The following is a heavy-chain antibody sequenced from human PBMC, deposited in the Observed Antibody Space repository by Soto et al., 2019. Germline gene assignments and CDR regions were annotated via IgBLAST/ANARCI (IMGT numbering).Heavy chain of an antibody. D-gene: IGHD3-22*01. Sequence: GGSLRLSCAGSGFTLSYHYIDWVRQAPGKGLEWVGRSRDKPQGYSTAYAASVKGRFTTSRDESKNSAYLQMNSLKTEDTAVYYCVRATYFSDSSGYTRCLDYWGQGTLVTVSS. CDR3: VRATYFSDSSGYTRCLDY. V-gene: IGHV3-72*01. CDR2: SRDKPQGYST. J-gene: IGHJ4*02. CDR1: GFTLSYHY.